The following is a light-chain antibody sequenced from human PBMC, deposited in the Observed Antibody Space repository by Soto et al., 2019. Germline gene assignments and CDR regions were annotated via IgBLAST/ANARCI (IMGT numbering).Light chain of an antibody. CDR1: SSDDGGYNY. CDR3: TSYTSTSTLYV. J-gene: IGLJ1*01. Sequence: QSALTQPASVSGSPGQSITISCTGTSSDDGGYNYVSWYQQYPGKAPKLVISEVSNRPSGVSNRFSGSKSGNTASLTVSRLQTEDEADYYCTSYTSTSTLYVFGTGTKLTVL. V-gene: IGLV2-14*01. CDR2: EVS.